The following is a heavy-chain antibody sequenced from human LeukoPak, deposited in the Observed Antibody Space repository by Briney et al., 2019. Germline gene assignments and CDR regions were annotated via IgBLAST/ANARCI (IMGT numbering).Heavy chain of an antibody. CDR1: GGSFSGYY. Sequence: SETLSLTCAVYGGSFSGYYWSWIRQPPGKGLEWIGYIFYSGSTNYSPSLKSRVTISVDTSKNQFSLKLSSVTAADTAVYYCARSEYYSSSWYSTFDYWGQGTLVTVSP. CDR2: IFYSGST. V-gene: IGHV4-59*01. D-gene: IGHD6-13*01. J-gene: IGHJ4*02. CDR3: ARSEYYSSSWYSTFDY.